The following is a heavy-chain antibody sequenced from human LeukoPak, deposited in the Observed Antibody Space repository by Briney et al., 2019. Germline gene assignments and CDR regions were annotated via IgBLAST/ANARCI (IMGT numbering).Heavy chain of an antibody. V-gene: IGHV3-13*04. J-gene: IGHJ4*02. CDR3: ARVRATFSPHFDN. Sequence: GGSLRLSCAASGFTFSRYDMHWVRQGTGKGLEWVSVIATAGDTYCPGSVKGRFTISRENAKNSLCLQMNSQRAGDTAVYYCARVRATFSPHFDNRGQGTLVTVSS. CDR1: GFTFSRYD. D-gene: IGHD5-12*01. CDR2: IATAGDT.